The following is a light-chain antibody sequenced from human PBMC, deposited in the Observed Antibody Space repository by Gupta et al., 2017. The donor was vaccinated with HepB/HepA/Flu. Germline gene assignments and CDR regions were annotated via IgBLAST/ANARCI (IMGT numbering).Light chain of an antibody. CDR2: DVT. Sequence: QSALTQPRSVSGSPGPSVTISCTTTSSYVATYNFVSWYQQHPGKSPKLMVYDVTKRPSGVPDRFSGSKSGNTASLTISGRQAEDEAEYYCCSYAAYNTWVFGGGTKVTVL. V-gene: IGLV2-11*01. CDR1: SSYVATYNF. CDR3: CSYAAYNTWV. J-gene: IGLJ3*02.